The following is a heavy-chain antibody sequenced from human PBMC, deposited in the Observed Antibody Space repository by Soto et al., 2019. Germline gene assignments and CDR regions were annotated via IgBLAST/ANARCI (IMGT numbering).Heavy chain of an antibody. CDR3: ARGGGYDSSWYFDL. V-gene: IGHV4-31*03. J-gene: IGHJ2*01. Sequence: QVQLQESGPGLVKPSQTLSLTCTVSGGSISSGGYYWSWIRQHPGKGLEWIGYIYYSGSTYYNPSLKRRVTISVHTSKNQFSLKLSSVTAADTAVYYCARGGGYDSSWYFDLLGRGTLVTLSS. CDR2: IYYSGST. CDR1: GGSISSGGYY. D-gene: IGHD5-12*01.